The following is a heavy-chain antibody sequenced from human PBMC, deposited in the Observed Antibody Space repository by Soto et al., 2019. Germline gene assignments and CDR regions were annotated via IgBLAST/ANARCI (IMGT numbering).Heavy chain of an antibody. CDR1: GYTFSGHY. CDR3: VRGGGLNGTSPPFNR. D-gene: IGHD1-1*01. J-gene: IGHJ4*02. CDR2: INANSGDT. V-gene: IGHV1-2*02. Sequence: ASVKVSCKASGYTFSGHYMHWIRQAPGQGPEWLGLINANSGDTDHAPKFQDRLTMTRDTSISTAYMELSRLKSDDPAVYYCVRGGGLNGTSPPFNRWRQGTMV.